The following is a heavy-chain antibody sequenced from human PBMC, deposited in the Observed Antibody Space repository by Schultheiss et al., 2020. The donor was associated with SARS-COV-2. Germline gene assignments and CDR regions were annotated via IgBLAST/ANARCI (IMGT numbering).Heavy chain of an antibody. CDR2: INHSGST. D-gene: IGHD6-6*01. J-gene: IGHJ4*02. Sequence: SETLSLTCAVYGGSFSGYYWSGIRQPPGKGLEWIGEINHSGSTNYNPSLKSRVTISVDTSKNQFSLKLSSVTAADTAVYYCARGRMSRRTIKTSIAARSHYFDYWGQGTLVTVSS. V-gene: IGHV4-34*01. CDR1: GGSFSGYY. CDR3: ARGRMSRRTIKTSIAARSHYFDY.